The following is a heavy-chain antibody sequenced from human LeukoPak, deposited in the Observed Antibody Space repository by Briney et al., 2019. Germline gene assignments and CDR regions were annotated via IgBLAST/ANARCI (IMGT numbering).Heavy chain of an antibody. J-gene: IGHJ4*02. CDR2: INHSGST. Sequence: SETLSLTCAVYGGSFSGYYRSWIRQPPGKGLEWIGEINHSGSTNYNPSLKSRVTISVDTSKNQFSLKLSSVTAADTAVYYCARGQLELRKFDYWGQGTLVTVSS. D-gene: IGHD1-7*01. CDR1: GGSFSGYY. CDR3: ARGQLELRKFDY. V-gene: IGHV4-34*01.